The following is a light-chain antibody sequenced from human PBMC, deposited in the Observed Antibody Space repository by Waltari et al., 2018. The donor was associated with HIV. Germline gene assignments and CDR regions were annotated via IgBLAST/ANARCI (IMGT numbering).Light chain of an antibody. CDR2: WAS. CDR3: QQYFSIPIT. CDR1: QSVMYSSNNKNY. V-gene: IGKV4-1*01. Sequence: DIVMTQSPDSLAVSLGERATINCKSSQSVMYSSNNKNYLAWYQQKPGQPPKLLIYWASSREYGVPDRFSGSGSGTDFTLTISRLQAEDVAVYYCQQYFSIPITFGGGTKVEIK. J-gene: IGKJ4*01.